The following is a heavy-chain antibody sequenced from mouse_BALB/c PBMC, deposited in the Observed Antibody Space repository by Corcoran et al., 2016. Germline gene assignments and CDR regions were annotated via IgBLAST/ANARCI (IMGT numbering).Heavy chain of an antibody. J-gene: IGHJ2*01. CDR2: IDPANGNT. CDR1: GFNINDTY. V-gene: IGHV14-3*02. CDR3: ARDGYYYFDY. D-gene: IGHD1-2*01. Sequence: EVQLQQSGAELVKPGASVKLSCTASGFNINDTYMHWVKQRPEQGPEWIGRIDPANGNTKYDPKFQGKATITADTSSNTAYLQLSSLTSEDTAVYYCARDGYYYFDYWGQGTTLTVSS.